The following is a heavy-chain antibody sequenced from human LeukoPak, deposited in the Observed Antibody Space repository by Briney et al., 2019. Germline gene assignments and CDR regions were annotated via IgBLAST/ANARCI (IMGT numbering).Heavy chain of an antibody. J-gene: IGHJ4*02. D-gene: IGHD2-2*01. CDR1: GGSIARSDYI. CDR3: ARDIGYCSSTSCFDY. V-gene: IGHV4-39*07. CDR2: IYPSGHT. Sequence: PSETLSLTCSVSGGSIARSDYIWDWLRQPPGKGLEWIGNIYPSGHTHYNPSLRSRVAMSLDTSKNQFSLKLSSVTAADTAVYYCARDIGYCSSTSCFDYWGQGTLVTVSS.